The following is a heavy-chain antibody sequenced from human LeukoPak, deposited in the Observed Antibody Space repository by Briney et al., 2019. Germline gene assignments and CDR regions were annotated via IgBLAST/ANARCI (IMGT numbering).Heavy chain of an antibody. J-gene: IGHJ4*02. V-gene: IGHV3-23*01. Sequence: GGSLRLSCAASGFTFSSYAMSWVRQAPGKGLEWVSAISGSGGSTYYADSVKGRFTISRDNAKNSLYLQMNSLRAEDTAVYYCAREGYYYGSGSSPFGCWGQGTLVTVSS. CDR1: GFTFSSYA. D-gene: IGHD3-10*01. CDR3: AREGYYYGSGSSPFGC. CDR2: ISGSGGST.